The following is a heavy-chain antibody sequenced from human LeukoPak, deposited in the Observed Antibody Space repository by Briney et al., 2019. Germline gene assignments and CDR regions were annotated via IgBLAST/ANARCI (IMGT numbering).Heavy chain of an antibody. D-gene: IGHD6-6*01. CDR3: AREDGNSSRSLGY. Sequence: PSETLSLTCTVSGGSISSYYWSWIRQHAGKGLGWIGRIHTTGIINYNPSLKSRVTMSVDTSKNQFSLNLTSVTAADTAVYYCAREDGNSSRSLGYWGQGTLVTVSS. V-gene: IGHV4-4*07. J-gene: IGHJ4*02. CDR1: GGSISSYY. CDR2: IHTTGII.